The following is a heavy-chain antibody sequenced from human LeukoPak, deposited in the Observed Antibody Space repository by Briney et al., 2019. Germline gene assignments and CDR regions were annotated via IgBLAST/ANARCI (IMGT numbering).Heavy chain of an antibody. D-gene: IGHD3-22*01. Sequence: GGSLRLSCAASGFTFSSYGMHWVRLAPGKGLEWVAVISYDGSNKYYADSVKGRFTISRDNSKNTLYLQMNSLRAEDTAVYYCAKARSLLLDPWGQGTLVTVSS. V-gene: IGHV3-30*18. CDR2: ISYDGSNK. CDR1: GFTFSSYG. CDR3: AKARSLLLDP. J-gene: IGHJ5*02.